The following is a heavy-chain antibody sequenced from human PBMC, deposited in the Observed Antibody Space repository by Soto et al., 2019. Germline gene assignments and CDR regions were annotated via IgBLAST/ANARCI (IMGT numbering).Heavy chain of an antibody. J-gene: IGHJ4*02. CDR1: GGAFNNYI. Sequence: QVQLVQSGAEVKKPGSSMKVSCKASGGAFNNYIFDWVRQAPGQGLEWMGGIIPMFGTPKYAQTFQDRITISAAVSTGTAYMELPSLRFDDPAVYYCARGRDQPPVGLYFDSWGEGTRVTVSS. CDR2: IIPMFGTP. CDR3: ARGRDQPPVGLYFDS. D-gene: IGHD1-26*01. V-gene: IGHV1-69*01.